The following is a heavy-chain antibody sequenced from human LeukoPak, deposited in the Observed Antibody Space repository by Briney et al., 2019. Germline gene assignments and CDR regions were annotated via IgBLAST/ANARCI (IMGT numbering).Heavy chain of an antibody. CDR1: GFTFSSYA. CDR2: ISYDGSNK. Sequence: PGRSLRLSCAASGFTFSSYAMHWVRQAPGKGLEWVAVISYDGSNKYYAVSVKGRFTISRDNSKNTLYLQMNSLRVEDTAVYYCARARGNTYGYFEYWGQGTLVTVSS. CDR3: ARARGNTYGYFEY. D-gene: IGHD5-18*01. V-gene: IGHV3-30*04. J-gene: IGHJ4*02.